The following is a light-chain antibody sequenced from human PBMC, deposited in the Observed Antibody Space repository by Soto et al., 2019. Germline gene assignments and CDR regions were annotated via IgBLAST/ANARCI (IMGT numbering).Light chain of an antibody. J-gene: IGKJ1*01. Sequence: DIQMTQSPSTLSASAGDRVTITCRASQSISSWFAWYQQKPGNAPKLLIYKASSIESGVPARFSGSGSGTEFTLTISRLQPDDFATYYCQQYSSYPWTFGQGTKVEIK. CDR2: KAS. CDR3: QQYSSYPWT. CDR1: QSISSW. V-gene: IGKV1-5*03.